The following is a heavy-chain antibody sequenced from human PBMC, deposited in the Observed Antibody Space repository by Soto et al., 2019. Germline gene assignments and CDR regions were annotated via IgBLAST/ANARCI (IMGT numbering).Heavy chain of an antibody. CDR2: IYHSGST. J-gene: IGHJ4*02. Sequence: KTSETLSLTCAVSGYSISSGYYWGWIRQPPGKGLEWIGSIYHSGSTYYNPSLKSRVTISVDTSKNQFSLKLSSVTAADTAVYYCARVLKSGGYYGSGSLDYWGQGTLVTVSS. D-gene: IGHD3-10*01. CDR3: ARVLKSGGYYGSGSLDY. V-gene: IGHV4-38-2*01. CDR1: GYSISSGYY.